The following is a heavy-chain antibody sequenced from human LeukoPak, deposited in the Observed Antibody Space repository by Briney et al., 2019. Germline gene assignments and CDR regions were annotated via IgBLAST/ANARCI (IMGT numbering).Heavy chain of an antibody. Sequence: ASVKVSCKASGYNFAGFYMHWVRQAPGHGLEWMGWINPNSGGTNYAQTFQGRVTVTSDTTMSTAYMELTRLTSDDSAMYYCARSKYDVLTGLPDYWGQGTLVTVSS. V-gene: IGHV1-2*02. D-gene: IGHD3-9*01. CDR1: GYNFAGFY. CDR2: INPNSGGT. J-gene: IGHJ4*02. CDR3: ARSKYDVLTGLPDY.